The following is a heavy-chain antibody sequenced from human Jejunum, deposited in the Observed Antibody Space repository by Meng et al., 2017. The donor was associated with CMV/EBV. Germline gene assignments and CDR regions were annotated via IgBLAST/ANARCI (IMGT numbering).Heavy chain of an antibody. V-gene: IGHV3-43*01. Sequence: DKKVMHWDRQGPGKGLEWVARIWWDGGSTYYADSVKGRFTISRDITKNSLYLQMNSLRTEDTALYYCAKGRRIVGLTGDAFDVWGQGTMVTVSS. CDR2: IWWDGGST. CDR3: AKGRRIVGLTGDAFDV. J-gene: IGHJ3*01. CDR1: DKKV. D-gene: IGHD1-26*01.